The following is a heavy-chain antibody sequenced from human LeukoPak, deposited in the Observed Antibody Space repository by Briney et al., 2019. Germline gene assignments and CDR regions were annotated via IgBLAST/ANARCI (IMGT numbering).Heavy chain of an antibody. CDR2: ISYSSETI. V-gene: IGHV3-9*01. J-gene: IGHJ6*03. Sequence: PGGSLRLSCAASGFPFDEHAMHWVRQAPGKGLEWVSGISYSSETIGYVDSVKGRFTISRDNVRKSLYLQMNSLRAEDTAVYYCATPPEYYYDSTGPYYMDVWGKGTTVTVSS. CDR1: GFPFDEHA. D-gene: IGHD3-22*01. CDR3: ATPPEYYYDSTGPYYMDV.